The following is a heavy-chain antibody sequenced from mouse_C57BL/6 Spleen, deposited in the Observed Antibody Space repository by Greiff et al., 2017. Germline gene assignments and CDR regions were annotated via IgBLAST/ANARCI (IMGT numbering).Heavy chain of an antibody. D-gene: IGHD4-1*01. Sequence: VQLQQSGAELVRPGASVKLSCKASGYTFTDYYINWVKQRPGQGLEWIARIYPGSGNTYYNEKFKGKATLTAEKSSSTAYMQLSSLTSEDSAVYFCARQANWDPYYFDYWGQGTTLTVSS. CDR2: IYPGSGNT. CDR3: ARQANWDPYYFDY. J-gene: IGHJ2*01. V-gene: IGHV1-76*01. CDR1: GYTFTDYY.